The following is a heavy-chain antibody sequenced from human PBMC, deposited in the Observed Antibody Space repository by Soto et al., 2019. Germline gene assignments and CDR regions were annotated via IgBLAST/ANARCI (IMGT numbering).Heavy chain of an antibody. V-gene: IGHV3-23*01. CDR2: ISGSGGNT. CDR1: GFTFSSYA. Sequence: GGSLRLSCAASGFTFSSYAMSWVRQAPGKGLELVSAISGSGGNTYYAHSVKGRFTISRDNSKNTLYLQMNSLGAEDTAVYYCATRHSSGWPYYFDYWGQGTLVTVSS. D-gene: IGHD6-19*01. CDR3: ATRHSSGWPYYFDY. J-gene: IGHJ4*02.